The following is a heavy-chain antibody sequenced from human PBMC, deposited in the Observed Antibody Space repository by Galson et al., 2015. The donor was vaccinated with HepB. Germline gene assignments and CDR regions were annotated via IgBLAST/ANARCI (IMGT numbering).Heavy chain of an antibody. V-gene: IGHV4-59*08. Sequence: ETLSLTCTVSGGSISSYYWSWIRQPPGKGLEWIGYIYYSGSTNYNPSLKSRVTISVDTSKNQFSLKLSSVTAADTAVYYCASRGENPYGMDVWGQGTTVTVSS. D-gene: IGHD3-10*01. CDR1: GGSISSYY. J-gene: IGHJ6*02. CDR3: ASRGENPYGMDV. CDR2: IYYSGST.